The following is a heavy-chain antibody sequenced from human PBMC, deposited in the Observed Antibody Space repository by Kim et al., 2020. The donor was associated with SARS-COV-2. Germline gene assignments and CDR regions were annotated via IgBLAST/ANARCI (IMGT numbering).Heavy chain of an antibody. J-gene: IGHJ5*02. CDR2: STI. D-gene: IGHD2-15*01. CDR3: ARDQGGSSNP. V-gene: IGHV3-48*01. Sequence: STIYYADSGKGRLTISRDNAKNSLYLQMNSLRAEDTAVYYCARDQGGSSNPWGQGTLVTVSS.